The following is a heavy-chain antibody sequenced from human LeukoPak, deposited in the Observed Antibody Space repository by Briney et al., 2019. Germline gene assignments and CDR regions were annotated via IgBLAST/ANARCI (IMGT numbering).Heavy chain of an antibody. CDR1: GFTFSDYY. Sequence: GGSLRLSCAASGFTFSDYYMSWIRQAPGKGLEWVSYISRSGNTIYYADSLKGRFTISRDNAKTSLYLQMNSLRAEDTAVYYCARGYYYDTSGYGSIFDYWGQGTLVTVSS. CDR3: ARGYYYDTSGYGSIFDY. CDR2: ISRSGNTI. V-gene: IGHV3-11*01. J-gene: IGHJ4*02. D-gene: IGHD3-22*01.